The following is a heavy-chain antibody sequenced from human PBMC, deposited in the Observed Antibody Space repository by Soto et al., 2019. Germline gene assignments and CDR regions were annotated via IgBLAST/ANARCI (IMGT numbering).Heavy chain of an antibody. CDR2: VHHGEIT. CDR3: VRVDNWPESYFAS. D-gene: IGHD1-1*01. V-gene: IGHV4-59*12. J-gene: IGHJ4*02. CDR1: GGSSSGYY. Sequence: PSETLSLTCTVAGGSSSGYYWTWIRQPPGKGLEWIGYVHHGEITSYNPSLKSRVTISLDTSKNQFSLKVNSVIVADTAVYYCVRVDNWPESYFASWGQGALVTVSS.